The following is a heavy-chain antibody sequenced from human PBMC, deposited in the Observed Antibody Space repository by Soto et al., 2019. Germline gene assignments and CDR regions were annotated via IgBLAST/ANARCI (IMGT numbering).Heavy chain of an antibody. CDR2: ISYDGSNK. CDR3: AKERVATPCLDY. CDR1: GFTFSSYG. D-gene: IGHD5-12*01. J-gene: IGHJ4*02. V-gene: IGHV3-30*18. Sequence: QVQLVESGGGVVQPGRSLRLSCAASGFTFSSYGMHWVRQAPGKGLEWVAVISYDGSNKYYADSVKGRFTISRDNSKNTLYLQMNSLRAEDTAVYYCAKERVATPCLDYWVQGTLVTVSS.